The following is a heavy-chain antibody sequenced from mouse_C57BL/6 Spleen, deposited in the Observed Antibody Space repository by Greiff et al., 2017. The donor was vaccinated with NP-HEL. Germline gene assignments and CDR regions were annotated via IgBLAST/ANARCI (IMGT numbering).Heavy chain of an antibody. Sequence: VKLMESGEGLVKPGGSLKLSCAASGFTFSSYAMSWVRQTPEKRLEWVAYISSGGDYIYYADTVKGRFTISRDNARNTLYLQMSSLKSEDTAMYYCTRGCDYDGNFDYWGQGTTLTVSS. J-gene: IGHJ2*01. CDR1: GFTFSSYA. CDR2: ISSGGDYI. D-gene: IGHD2-4*01. CDR3: TRGCDYDGNFDY. V-gene: IGHV5-9-1*02.